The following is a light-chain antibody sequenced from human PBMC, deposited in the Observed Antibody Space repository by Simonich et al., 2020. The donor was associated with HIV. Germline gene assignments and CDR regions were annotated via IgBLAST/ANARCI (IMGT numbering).Light chain of an antibody. Sequence: EIVMTQSPGTLSLSPGERATLSCRASQSVSSSYLAWYQQKPGQAPRLLIYGASSRATGSPDRFSGSGSGTDFPLTISRLEPEDFAVYYCQQYGSSPPMVLFGQGTKVEIK. CDR3: QQYGSSPPMVL. CDR1: QSVSSSY. J-gene: IGKJ1*01. CDR2: GAS. V-gene: IGKV3-20*01.